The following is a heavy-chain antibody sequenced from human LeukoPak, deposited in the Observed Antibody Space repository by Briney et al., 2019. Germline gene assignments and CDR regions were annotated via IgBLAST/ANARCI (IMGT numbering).Heavy chain of an antibody. J-gene: IGHJ4*02. CDR3: ARDWVDCSSTSCYTDFDY. V-gene: IGHV3-7*01. CDR2: IKQDGSEK. CDR1: GFTFSSYW. D-gene: IGHD2-2*02. Sequence: GGSLRLSCAASGFTFSSYWMSWVRQAPGKGLEWVANIKQDGSEKYYVDSVKDRFTISRDNAKNSLYLQMNSLRAEDTAVYYCARDWVDCSSTSCYTDFDYWGQGTLVTVSS.